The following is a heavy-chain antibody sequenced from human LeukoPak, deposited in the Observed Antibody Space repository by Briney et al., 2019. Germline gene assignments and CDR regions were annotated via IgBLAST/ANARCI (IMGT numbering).Heavy chain of an antibody. CDR1: GFTFSNYW. CDR3: ARVSTAVSLAIDY. J-gene: IGHJ4*02. CDR2: ISSDGSST. D-gene: IGHD6-13*01. Sequence: GGSLRLSCAASGFTFSNYWMHWVRQGPGKGLVWVSRISSDGSSTRYADSVKGRFTISRDNAKNSLYLQMHSLRAEDTAVYYCARVSTAVSLAIDYWGQGTLVTVST. V-gene: IGHV3-74*01.